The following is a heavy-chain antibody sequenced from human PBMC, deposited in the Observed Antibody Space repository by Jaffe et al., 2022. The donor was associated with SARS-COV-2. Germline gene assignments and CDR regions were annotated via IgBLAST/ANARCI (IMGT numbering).Heavy chain of an antibody. J-gene: IGHJ3*02. Sequence: QVQLQESGPGLVKPSGTLSLTCTVSGGSSSTNNWWTWVRQSPGKGLEWIGEIYSTGSTNYNPSLKSRVTISLDKSENQFSLRLSSVTAADTAVYYCARVTSVVTAGADIWGQGTLVTVSS. CDR1: GGSSSTNNW. CDR2: IYSTGST. V-gene: IGHV4-4*02. CDR3: ARVTSVVTAGADI. D-gene: IGHD2-21*02.